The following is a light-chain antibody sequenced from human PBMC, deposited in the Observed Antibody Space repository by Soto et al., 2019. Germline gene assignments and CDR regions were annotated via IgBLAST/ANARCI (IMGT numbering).Light chain of an antibody. Sequence: DIQMTQSPATLSPSVGDRVTITCRASQSISHFLAWYQQKPGKVPKLLIYDASNLGSGVPSRFSGSGSGTDFTLTISGLQPDDFTAYYCQQYTSYSRAFGQGTKVDIK. J-gene: IGKJ1*01. V-gene: IGKV1-5*01. CDR1: QSISHF. CDR2: DAS. CDR3: QQYTSYSRA.